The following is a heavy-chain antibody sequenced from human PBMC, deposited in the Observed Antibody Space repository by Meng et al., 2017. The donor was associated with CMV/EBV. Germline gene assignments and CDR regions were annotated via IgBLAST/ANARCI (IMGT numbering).Heavy chain of an antibody. D-gene: IGHD3-10*01. CDR3: AKDSGPTGDAFDI. CDR1: GFTFSDYY. J-gene: IGHJ3*02. V-gene: IGHV3-11*01. Sequence: GGSLRLSCAASGFTFSDYYMSWIRQAPGKGLEWVSYISSSGSTIYYADSVEGRFTISRDNAKNSLYLQMNSLRAEDTAVYYCAKDSGPTGDAFDIWGQGTMVTVSS. CDR2: ISSSGSTI.